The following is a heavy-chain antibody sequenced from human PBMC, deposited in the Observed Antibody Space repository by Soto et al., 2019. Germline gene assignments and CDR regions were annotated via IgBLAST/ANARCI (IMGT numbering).Heavy chain of an antibody. D-gene: IGHD3-16*01. J-gene: IGHJ4*02. Sequence: EVQLVESGGGLVQPGGSLKLSCAVSGFTFSSHAMNWVRQAPGKGLEWVAYIHGTRSIIYYADSVKGGFTISRDNAKNSLDLQMDSLREEDASLYYGARDARYADYDYWGQGTLVTVSS. V-gene: IGHV3-48*02. CDR2: IHGTRSII. CDR1: GFTFSSHA. CDR3: ARDARYADYDY.